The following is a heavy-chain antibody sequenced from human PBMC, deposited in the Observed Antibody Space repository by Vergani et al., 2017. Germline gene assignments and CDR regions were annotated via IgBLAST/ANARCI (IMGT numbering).Heavy chain of an antibody. D-gene: IGHD3-10*01. Sequence: QVQLLESGPGLLKPSETLSLTCSVSGYSITSCYYCGWIRQPPGGGLEWMGSIYHTGRANYNPSLKSRVTVSVDTSMNQVSLKLNSVTAADTAVYSCVRAVDLWFGETKDGGWFDPWGQGTLVTVTS. V-gene: IGHV4-38-2*02. J-gene: IGHJ5*02. CDR3: VRAVDLWFGETKDGGWFDP. CDR2: IYHTGRA. CDR1: GYSITSCYY.